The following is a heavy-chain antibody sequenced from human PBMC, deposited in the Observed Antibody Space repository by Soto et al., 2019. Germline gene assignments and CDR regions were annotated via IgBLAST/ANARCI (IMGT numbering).Heavy chain of an antibody. CDR3: ARLVYDTRLNYVYFDF. CDR1: GVSLTSGNW. V-gene: IGHV4-4*02. CDR2: IFHDGTA. Sequence: SETLSLTCAVSGVSLTSGNWWTWVRQSPQRGLEYIGEIFHDGTANYYPSFERRVAMSVDTSRNQFSLKLTSVTAADTAVYFCARLVYDTRLNYVYFDFWGPGTLVTV. J-gene: IGHJ4*02. D-gene: IGHD3-16*01.